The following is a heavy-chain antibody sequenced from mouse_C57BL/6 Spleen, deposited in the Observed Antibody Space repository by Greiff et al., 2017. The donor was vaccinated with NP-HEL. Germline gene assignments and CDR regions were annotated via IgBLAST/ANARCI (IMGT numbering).Heavy chain of an antibody. D-gene: IGHD1-1*01. Sequence: VHLVESGPGLVAPSQSLSITCTVSGFSFTSYAISWVRQPPGKGLEWLGVIWTGGGTNYNSALKSRLSISKDNSKSQVFLKMNSLQTDDTARYYCARQDGSSPYYAMDYWGQGTSVTVSS. CDR3: ARQDGSSPYYAMDY. V-gene: IGHV2-9-1*01. CDR1: GFSFTSYA. J-gene: IGHJ4*01. CDR2: IWTGGGT.